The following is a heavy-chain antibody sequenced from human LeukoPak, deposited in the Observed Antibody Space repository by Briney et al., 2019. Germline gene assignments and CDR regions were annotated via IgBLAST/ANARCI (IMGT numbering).Heavy chain of an antibody. D-gene: IGHD2-15*01. V-gene: IGHV1-2*02. CDR2: INPNSGGT. CDR1: GYTFTGYY. Sequence: ASVKVSCKASGYTFTGYYMHWVRQAPGQGPEWMGWINPNSGGTNYAQKFQGRVTMTRDTSISTAYMELSRLRSDDTAVYYCARGDIVVVVAATNYGMDVWGQGTTVTVSS. CDR3: ARGDIVVVVAATNYGMDV. J-gene: IGHJ6*02.